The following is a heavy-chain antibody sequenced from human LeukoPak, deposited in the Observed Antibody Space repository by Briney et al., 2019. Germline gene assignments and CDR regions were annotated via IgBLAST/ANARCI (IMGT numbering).Heavy chain of an antibody. CDR2: IKQDGSEK. CDR1: GFTFSNYW. CDR3: ASRHCSGENCYAGPLDF. J-gene: IGHJ4*02. D-gene: IGHD2-8*02. V-gene: IGHV3-7*03. Sequence: GGSLRLSCAASGFTFSNYWMSWVRQAPGKGLEWVANIKQDGSEKYYVDSVKGRFTVSSDVSKNTLYLQMNNLRGEDTAVYYCASRHCSGENCYAGPLDFWGQGIQVTVSS.